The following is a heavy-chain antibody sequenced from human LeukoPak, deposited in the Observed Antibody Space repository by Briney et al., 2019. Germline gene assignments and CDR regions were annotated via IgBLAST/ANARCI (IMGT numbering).Heavy chain of an antibody. J-gene: IGHJ4*02. CDR3: ARDYRRLEY. CDR1: GFTFTNYG. CDR2: IRYDGSNE. D-gene: IGHD6-19*01. Sequence: GGSLRLSCAASGFTFTNYGMHWVRQAPGKGLEWVAFIRYDGSNENYGDSVKGRFTISRDNSKNTLYLQMNSLRAEDTAVYYCARDYRRLEYWGQGTLVTVSS. V-gene: IGHV3-30*02.